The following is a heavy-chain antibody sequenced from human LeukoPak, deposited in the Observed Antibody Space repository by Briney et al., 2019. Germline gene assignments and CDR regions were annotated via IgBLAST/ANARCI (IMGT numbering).Heavy chain of an antibody. CDR3: ARERWGYDYVWGSYRSPTRSWTWYFDY. CDR2: INHSGST. Sequence: PSETLSLTCAVYGGSFSGYYWSWIRQPPGKGLEWIREINHSGSTNYNPSLKSRVTMSVDTSKNQFSLKLSSVTAADTAVYYCARERWGYDYVWGSYRSPTRSWTWYFDYWGQGTLVTVSS. V-gene: IGHV4-34*01. D-gene: IGHD3-16*02. J-gene: IGHJ4*02. CDR1: GGSFSGYY.